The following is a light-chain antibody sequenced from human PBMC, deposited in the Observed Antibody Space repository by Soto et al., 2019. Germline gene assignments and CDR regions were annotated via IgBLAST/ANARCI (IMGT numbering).Light chain of an antibody. V-gene: IGLV2-14*03. CDR1: HSDIGNYNY. CDR3: NSYSEAHHRFYV. J-gene: IGLJ1*01. Sequence: QSVLTQPASVSGSPGQSFTISCTGTHSDIGNYNYVSWYQHLPGKAPKLMIYDVGSRPSGVSSRFSGSKSGNTASLAISGLQAEDEADYSCNSYSEAHHRFYVFGTGTKVTVL. CDR2: DVG.